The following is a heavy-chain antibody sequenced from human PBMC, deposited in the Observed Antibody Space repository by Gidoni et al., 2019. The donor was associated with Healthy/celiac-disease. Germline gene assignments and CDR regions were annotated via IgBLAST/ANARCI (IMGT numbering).Heavy chain of an antibody. CDR1: GFTFSSYA. CDR3: AARIAAAGTDY. CDR2: ISYDGSNK. D-gene: IGHD6-13*01. Sequence: QVQLVESGGGVVQPGRSLRLACAASGFTFSSYAMHWVRQAPGKGLEWVAVISYDGSNKYYADSVKGRFTISRDNSKNTLYLQMNSLRAEDTAVYYCAARIAAAGTDYWGQGTLVTVSS. V-gene: IGHV3-30-3*01. J-gene: IGHJ4*02.